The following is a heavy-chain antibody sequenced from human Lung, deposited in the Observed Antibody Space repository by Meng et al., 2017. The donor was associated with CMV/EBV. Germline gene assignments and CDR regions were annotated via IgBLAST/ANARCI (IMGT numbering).Heavy chain of an antibody. V-gene: IGHV3-21*01. J-gene: IGHJ6*02. CDR1: GFTFNTYT. CDR2: ISSSSSYI. Sequence: SCAASGFTFNTYTINWVRQAPGKGLEWVSCISSSSSYIYYADSVKGRFTISRDNAKNSVYLQMDSLRADDTAVYYCARARVFYAMDVWGQGTPVPVSS. CDR3: ARARVFYAMDV.